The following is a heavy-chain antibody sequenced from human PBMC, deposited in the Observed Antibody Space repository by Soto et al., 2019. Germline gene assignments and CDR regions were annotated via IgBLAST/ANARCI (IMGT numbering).Heavy chain of an antibody. J-gene: IGHJ4*02. V-gene: IGHV4-59*01. CDR3: AGCFSGNDPSRPEEQYYFDS. CDR1: GDSIRSYY. CDR2: IYYSGYT. D-gene: IGHD1-1*01. Sequence: SETLSLTCTVSGDSIRSYYWSWIRQPPGKGLEWIGYIYYSGYTSYNPSLKSRVTISVDTSKNQFSLKLNSVTAAGTSVYYCAGCFSGNDPSRPEEQYYFDSWGQGPRVTVS.